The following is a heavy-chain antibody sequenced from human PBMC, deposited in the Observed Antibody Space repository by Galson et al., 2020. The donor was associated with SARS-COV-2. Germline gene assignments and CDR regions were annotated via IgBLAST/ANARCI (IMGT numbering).Heavy chain of an antibody. CDR2: IKQDGSEK. CDR3: ARVDYDYVWGGTGDYYYYMDV. Sequence: GGSLRLSCAASGFTFSSYWMSWVRQAPGKGLEWVANIKQDGSEKYYVDSVKGRFTISRDNAKNSLYLQMNSLRAEDTAVYYCARVDYDYVWGGTGDYYYYMDVWGKGTTVTVSS. J-gene: IGHJ6*03. CDR1: GFTFSSYW. V-gene: IGHV3-7*01. D-gene: IGHD3-16*01.